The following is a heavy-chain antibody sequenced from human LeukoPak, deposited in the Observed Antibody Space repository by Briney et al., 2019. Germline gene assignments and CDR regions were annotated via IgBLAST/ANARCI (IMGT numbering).Heavy chain of an antibody. V-gene: IGHV3-66*01. CDR2: IYSGGST. CDR1: GFTFKSHA. CDR3: ARGLPEDY. Sequence: GGSLRLSCAASGFTFKSHAMSWVRQAPGKGLEWVSVIYSGGSTYYADSVKGRFTISRDNSKNTLYLQMNSLRAEDTAVYYCARGLPEDYWGQGTLVTVSS. J-gene: IGHJ4*02.